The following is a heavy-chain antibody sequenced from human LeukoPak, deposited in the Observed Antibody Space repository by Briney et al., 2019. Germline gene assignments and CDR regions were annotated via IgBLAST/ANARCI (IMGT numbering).Heavy chain of an antibody. CDR3: ARDRRSDAFWSGYYYYYYMDV. Sequence: SETLSLTCAVSGYSISSGYYWSWIRQPAGKGLEWIGRIYTSGSTNYNPSLKSRVTMSVDTSKNQFSLKLSSVTAADTAVYYCARDRRSDAFWSGYYYYYYMDVWGKGTTVTVSS. J-gene: IGHJ6*03. D-gene: IGHD3-3*01. CDR2: IYTSGST. CDR1: GYSISSGYY. V-gene: IGHV4-4*07.